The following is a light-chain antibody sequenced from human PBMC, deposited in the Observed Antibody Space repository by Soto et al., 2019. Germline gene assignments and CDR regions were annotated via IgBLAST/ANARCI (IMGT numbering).Light chain of an antibody. CDR3: AAWDDSLSQFV. J-gene: IGLJ1*01. CDR2: SNN. Sequence: QTVVTQPPSASGTPGQTVTISCSGRTSNIATNTVNWYQQLPGTAPRLLTHSNNQRPSGVPGRFSASKSGTSASLVISGLQSEDEADYYCAAWDDSLSQFVFGTGTKLTVL. V-gene: IGLV1-44*01. CDR1: TSNIATNT.